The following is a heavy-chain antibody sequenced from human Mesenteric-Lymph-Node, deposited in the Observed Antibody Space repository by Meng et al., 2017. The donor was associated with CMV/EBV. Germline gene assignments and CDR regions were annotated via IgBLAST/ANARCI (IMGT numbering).Heavy chain of an antibody. CDR1: GYTFTSYG. J-gene: IGHJ6*02. D-gene: IGHD1-26*01. V-gene: IGHV1-69*05. CDR2: INPIFGTA. Sequence: SVKVSCKASGYTFTSYGISWVRQAPGQGLEWMGGINPIFGTANYAQKFQGRVTITTDESTSTAYMELSSLRSEDTAVYYCARDPSPYSGSYYYYYGMDVWGQGTTVTVSS. CDR3: ARDPSPYSGSYYYYYGMDV.